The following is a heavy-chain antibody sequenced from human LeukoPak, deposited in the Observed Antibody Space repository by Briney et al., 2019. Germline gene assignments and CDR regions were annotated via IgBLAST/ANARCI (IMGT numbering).Heavy chain of an antibody. V-gene: IGHV1-24*01. CDR2: FDPEDGET. CDR3: ATPVRYSGYDAESRGYYFDY. CDR1: GYTLTELS. D-gene: IGHD5-12*01. Sequence: ASVNVSCKVSGYTLTELSMHWVRQAPGKGLEWMGGFDPEDGETIYAQKFQGRVTMTDTAYMELSSLRSEDTAVYYCATPVRYSGYDAESRGYYFDYWGQGTLVTVSS. J-gene: IGHJ4*02.